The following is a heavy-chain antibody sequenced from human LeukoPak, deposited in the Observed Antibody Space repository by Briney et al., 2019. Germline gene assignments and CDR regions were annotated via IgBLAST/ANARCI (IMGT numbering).Heavy chain of an antibody. CDR3: ARLLGMSSSWGGGIDY. D-gene: IGHD6-13*01. Sequence: SETLSLTCAVYGGSFSGYYWSWIRQPPGKGLEWIGEINHSGSTNYNPSLKSRVTISVDTSKNQFSLKLSSVTAADTAVYYCARLLGMSSSWGGGIDYWGQGTLVTVSS. CDR2: INHSGST. V-gene: IGHV4-34*01. CDR1: GGSFSGYY. J-gene: IGHJ4*02.